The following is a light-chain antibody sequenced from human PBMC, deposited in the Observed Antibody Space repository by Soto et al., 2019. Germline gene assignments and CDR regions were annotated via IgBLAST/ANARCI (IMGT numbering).Light chain of an antibody. V-gene: IGLV1-44*01. Sequence: QSVLTQPPSASATPGQGVTISCSGSSSNIGSNIVNWYQQLPGTAPKVLIYSTNQRPSGVPDRFSGSKSGTSASLAISGLQSEDEADYYCAAWDDSLNGPVFGGGTKLTVL. CDR1: SSNIGSNI. J-gene: IGLJ3*02. CDR2: STN. CDR3: AAWDDSLNGPV.